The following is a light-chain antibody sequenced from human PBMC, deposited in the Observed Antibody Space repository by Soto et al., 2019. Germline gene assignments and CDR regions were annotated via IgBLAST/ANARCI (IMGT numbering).Light chain of an antibody. J-gene: IGKJ4*01. V-gene: IGKV1-39*01. Sequence: DVQMTQSPSSLSASIGDRVTLTCRASQNIAEFLNWYQVKSDKGPKLLIYGTSTLQSGVPSRFSGGVSGTEFTLTISNLPPEDFAVYYCQQFYSPVLSFGGGTRVELK. CDR2: GTS. CDR3: QQFYSPVLS. CDR1: QNIAEF.